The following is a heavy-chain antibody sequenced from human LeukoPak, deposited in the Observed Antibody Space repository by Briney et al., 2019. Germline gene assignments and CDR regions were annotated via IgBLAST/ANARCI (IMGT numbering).Heavy chain of an antibody. CDR2: INHSGST. V-gene: IGHV4-34*01. CDR3: ARGSIAVAGTDAFDI. Sequence: SETLSLTCAVYGGSFSGYYWSWIRQPPGKGLEWIGEINHSGSTNYNPSLKSRVTMSVDTSKNQFSLKLSSVTAADTAVYDCARGSIAVAGTDAFDIWGQGTMVTVSS. J-gene: IGHJ3*02. CDR1: GGSFSGYY. D-gene: IGHD6-19*01.